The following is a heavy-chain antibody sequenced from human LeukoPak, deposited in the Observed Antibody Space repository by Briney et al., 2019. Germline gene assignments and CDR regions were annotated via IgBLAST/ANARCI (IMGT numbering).Heavy chain of an antibody. V-gene: IGHV3-21*01. CDR1: GFTFSSYS. Sequence: GGSLRLSCTASGFTFSSYSMNWVRQAPGKGLEWVSSISSSSSYIYYADSMKGRFTISRDNAKNSLYLQMNSLRAEDTAVYYCARVVVAATLDYWGQGTLITVSS. CDR3: ARVVVAATLDY. J-gene: IGHJ4*02. CDR2: ISSSSSYI. D-gene: IGHD2-15*01.